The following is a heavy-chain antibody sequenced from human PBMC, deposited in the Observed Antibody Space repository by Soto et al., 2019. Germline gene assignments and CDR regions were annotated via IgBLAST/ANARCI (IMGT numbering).Heavy chain of an antibody. D-gene: IGHD2-15*01. Sequence: GGSLRLSCAASGFTFSSYAMHWVRQAPGKGLEWVAVISYDGSNKYYADSVKGRFTISRDNSKNTLYLQMNSLRAEDTAVYYCARPQISETPPSYNGRDAGAKGTTFPFPS. CDR3: ARPQISETPPSYNGRDA. V-gene: IGHV3-30-3*01. J-gene: IGHJ6*04. CDR2: ISYDGSNK. CDR1: GFTFSSYA.